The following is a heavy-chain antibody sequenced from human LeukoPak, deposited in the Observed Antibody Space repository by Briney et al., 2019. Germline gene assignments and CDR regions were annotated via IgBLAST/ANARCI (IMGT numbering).Heavy chain of an antibody. CDR1: GYSISMSSN. J-gene: IGHJ5*02. Sequence: PSETLSLTCTVSGYSISMSSNWGWIRQPPGKGLGWIGTINHSGRTNYTPSFKSRVTISVDTSKNQFSLKLSSVTAADTAVYYCARERRDYYGSGSYIWFDPWGQGTLVTVSS. D-gene: IGHD3-10*01. CDR3: ARERRDYYGSGSYIWFDP. CDR2: INHSGRT. V-gene: IGHV4-38-2*02.